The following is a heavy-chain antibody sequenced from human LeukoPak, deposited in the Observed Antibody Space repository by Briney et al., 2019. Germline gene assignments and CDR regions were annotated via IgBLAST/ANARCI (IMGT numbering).Heavy chain of an antibody. Sequence: GASVKVSCKASGYIFTSYGISWVRQAPGQGLEWMGWISAYNANTNYAQKLQGRVTMTTDTSTGTAYMELRSLRSDDTAVYYCARAYGGDSELDYWGQGTLVTVSS. J-gene: IGHJ4*02. CDR3: ARAYGGDSELDY. V-gene: IGHV1-18*01. CDR1: GYIFTSYG. CDR2: ISAYNANT. D-gene: IGHD4-23*01.